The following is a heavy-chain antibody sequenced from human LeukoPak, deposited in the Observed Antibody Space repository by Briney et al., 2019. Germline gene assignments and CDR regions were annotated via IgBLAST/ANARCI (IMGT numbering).Heavy chain of an antibody. Sequence: QPGGSLRLSCAASGFTFSYYAMTWVRQAPGKGLEWVSTLTGSGDTTDYADSVKGRFTVSRDNSKNTLYLQMNNLRADDTAVYYCAKVLKSYWVQDLDYWGQGTLVMVSS. CDR1: GFTFSYYA. CDR3: AKVLKSYWVQDLDY. D-gene: IGHD3-10*01. J-gene: IGHJ4*02. CDR2: LTGSGDTT. V-gene: IGHV3-23*01.